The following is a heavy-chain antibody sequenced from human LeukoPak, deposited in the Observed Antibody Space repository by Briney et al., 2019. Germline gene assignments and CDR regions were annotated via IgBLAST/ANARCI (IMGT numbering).Heavy chain of an antibody. Sequence: GGSLRLSCAASGFTFSSYWMSWVGQAPGKGLEWVANIKQDGSEKYYVDSVKGRFTISRDNAKNSLYLQMNSLRAEDTAVYYCARHNTYYYDSSGYLFDYWGQGTLVTVSS. CDR3: ARHNTYYYDSSGYLFDY. CDR2: IKQDGSEK. CDR1: GFTFSSYW. J-gene: IGHJ4*02. V-gene: IGHV3-7*01. D-gene: IGHD3-22*01.